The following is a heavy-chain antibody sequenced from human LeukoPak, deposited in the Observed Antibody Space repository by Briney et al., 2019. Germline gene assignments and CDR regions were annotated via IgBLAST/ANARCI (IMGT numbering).Heavy chain of an antibody. CDR3: ARATHYYGSGDY. CDR2: IIPIFGTA. J-gene: IGHJ4*02. Sequence: ASVKVSCKASGYTFTGYYMHWVRQAPGQGLEWMGGIIPIFGTANYAQKFQGRVTITADESTSTAYMELSSLRSEDTAVYYCARATHYYGSGDYWGQGTLVTVSS. D-gene: IGHD3-10*01. V-gene: IGHV1-69*13. CDR1: GYTFTGYY.